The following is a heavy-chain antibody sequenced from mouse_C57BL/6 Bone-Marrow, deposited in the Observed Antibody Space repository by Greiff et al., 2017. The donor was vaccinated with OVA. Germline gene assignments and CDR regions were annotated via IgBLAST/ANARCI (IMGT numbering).Heavy chain of an antibody. V-gene: IGHV1-81*01. J-gene: IGHJ4*01. CDR2: IYPRSGNT. Sequence: QVQLQQSGAELARPGASVKLSCKASGYTFTSYGISWVKQRTGQGLEWIGEIYPRSGNTYYNEKFKGKATLTADKSSSPAYMELRSLTSEDSAVYFCAREGEYYYAMDYWGQGTSVTVSS. CDR3: AREGEYYYAMDY. CDR1: GYTFTSYG.